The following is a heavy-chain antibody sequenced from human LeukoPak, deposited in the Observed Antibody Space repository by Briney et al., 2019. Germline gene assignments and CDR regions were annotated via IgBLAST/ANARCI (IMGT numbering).Heavy chain of an antibody. CDR2: INSDGSST. D-gene: IGHD2/OR15-2a*01. Sequence: GGSLRLSCAASGFTFSSYWMHWVRQAPGKGLVWVSRINSDGSSTSYADSVKGRFTISRDNAKNTLYLQMNSLRAEDTAVYYCASESTTGYYYYMDVWGKGPTVTVSS. J-gene: IGHJ6*03. CDR1: GFTFSSYW. CDR3: ASESTTGYYYYMDV. V-gene: IGHV3-74*01.